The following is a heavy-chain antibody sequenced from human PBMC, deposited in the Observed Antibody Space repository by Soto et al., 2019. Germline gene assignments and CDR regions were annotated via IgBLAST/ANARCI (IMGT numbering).Heavy chain of an antibody. J-gene: IGHJ4*02. V-gene: IGHV1-18*01. CDR2: INAYNGNT. Sequence: QVQLVQSGAEVKKPGASVKVSCKASGYTFTSYGISWARQAPGQGLEWMGWINAYNGNTKYAQNLQCRVTMTADTSASTAYMELRSLASDDTAVYYCARDAAVVLFDYCGQGTLVTVSS. D-gene: IGHD6-19*01. CDR3: ARDAAVVLFDY. CDR1: GYTFTSYG.